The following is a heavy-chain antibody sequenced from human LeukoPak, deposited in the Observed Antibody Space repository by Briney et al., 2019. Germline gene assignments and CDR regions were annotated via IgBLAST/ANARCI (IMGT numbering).Heavy chain of an antibody. Sequence: SETLSLTCAVYGGSLSGYYWSWIRQPPGKGLEWIVEINHSGSTNYNPSLKSRVTISVDTSKNQFSLKLSSVTAADTAVYYCARVPYCSGGSCNYYYYYGMDVWGQGTTVTVSS. CDR3: ARVPYCSGGSCNYYYYYGMDV. J-gene: IGHJ6*02. V-gene: IGHV4-34*01. D-gene: IGHD2-15*01. CDR2: INHSGST. CDR1: GGSLSGYY.